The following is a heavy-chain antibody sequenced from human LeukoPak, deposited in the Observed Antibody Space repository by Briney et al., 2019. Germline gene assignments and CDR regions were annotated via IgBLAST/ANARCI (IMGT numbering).Heavy chain of an antibody. CDR3: AGLEPAGPIEY. Sequence: SETLSLTCTVSGGSITSTNYYWGWIRQPPGKGLEWIGSIYFNGRTYYNPPLMSRVTISVDTAKSQFSLKLTSVSAADTAVYYCAGLEPAGPIEYWGQGTLVTVSS. J-gene: IGHJ4*02. CDR1: GGSITSTNYY. V-gene: IGHV4-39*01. D-gene: IGHD1-14*01. CDR2: IYFNGRT.